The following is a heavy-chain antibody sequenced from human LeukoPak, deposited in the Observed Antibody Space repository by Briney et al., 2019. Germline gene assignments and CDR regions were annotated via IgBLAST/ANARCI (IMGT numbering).Heavy chain of an antibody. CDR3: VRVKGTYFDF. CDR1: GFPFSSYS. V-gene: IGHV3-48*01. Sequence: GGSLRLSCAAPGFPFSSYSMNWVRQAPGKGLEWVSYISASGSNIYYLDSVKGRFTVSRDNAMNSLFLQMDRPRAEDTAVYYCVRVKGTYFDFWGQGTLVTVSS. CDR2: ISASGSNI. J-gene: IGHJ4*02. D-gene: IGHD1-1*01.